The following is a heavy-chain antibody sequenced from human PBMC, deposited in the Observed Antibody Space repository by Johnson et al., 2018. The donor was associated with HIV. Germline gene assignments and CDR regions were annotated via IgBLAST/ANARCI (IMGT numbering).Heavy chain of an antibody. CDR3: ARGERFGGTQEAFYI. CDR1: VFTFSSYA. V-gene: IGHV3-13*01. J-gene: IGHJ3*02. CDR2: IGTAGDT. Sequence: MLLVESGGGLVQPGRSLRLSCAASVFTFSSYAMSWVRQAPGKGLEWVSAIGTAGDTYYPSSVKGRFTISRENAKNSLYLQMNSLRAGDMAVYYCARGERFGGTQEAFYIWGQGTMVTVSS. D-gene: IGHD1-26*01.